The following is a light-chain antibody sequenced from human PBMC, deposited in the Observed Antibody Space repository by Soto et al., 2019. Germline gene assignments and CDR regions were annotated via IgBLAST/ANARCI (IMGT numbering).Light chain of an antibody. J-gene: IGLJ3*02. CDR1: SSDVGGYNY. V-gene: IGLV2-8*01. Sequence: ALTQPASVSGSPGQSITISCTGTSSDVGGYNYVSWYQQHPGKAPKLMIYEVSKRPSGVPDRFSGSKSGNTASLTVSGLQAEDEADYYCSSYAGSNNWVFGGGTKVTVL. CDR2: EVS. CDR3: SSYAGSNNWV.